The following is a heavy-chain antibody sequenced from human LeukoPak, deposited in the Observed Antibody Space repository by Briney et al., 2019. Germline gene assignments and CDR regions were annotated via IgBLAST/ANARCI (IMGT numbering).Heavy chain of an antibody. V-gene: IGHV3-30*18. CDR3: AKDNKRYSYDY. D-gene: IGHD5-18*01. J-gene: IGHJ4*02. CDR1: GFTFSSYG. Sequence: TGGSLRLYCAASGFTFSSYGMHWVRQGPGKGLEWVAVISDDGTNKYYTDSVKGRFTISRDSSKNTLFLQMNSLRVEDTAVYYCAKDNKRYSYDYWGQGTLVTVSS. CDR2: ISDDGTNK.